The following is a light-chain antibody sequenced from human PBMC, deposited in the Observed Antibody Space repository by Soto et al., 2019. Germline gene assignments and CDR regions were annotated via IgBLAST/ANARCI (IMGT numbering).Light chain of an antibody. V-gene: IGLV3-21*02. CDR3: QVWDSSSDHVV. CDR2: VDX. CDR1: NIGSKS. J-gene: IGLJ2*01. Sequence: SYELTQPPSVSVAPGQTARITCGGNNIGSKSVQWYQQKPGQAPVLVVYVDXXRXXXXPXRFSGSNSGNTATLTINRVEAXXXXXXXCQVWDSSSDHVVFGGGTKVTVL.